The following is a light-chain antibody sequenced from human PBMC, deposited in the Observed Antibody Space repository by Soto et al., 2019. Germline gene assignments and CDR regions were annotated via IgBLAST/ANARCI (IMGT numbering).Light chain of an antibody. CDR3: QQYGSSHRT. CDR2: DAS. CDR1: QSVSSY. V-gene: IGKV3D-20*01. J-gene: IGKJ1*01. Sequence: EIVLTQSPATLSLSPGERATLSCVASQSVSSYLACYQQKPGLAPRLLIYDASSRATGIPDRFSGSGSGTDCPLTIRRLEHAEFAVYYCQQYGSSHRTFGQGTKVAIK.